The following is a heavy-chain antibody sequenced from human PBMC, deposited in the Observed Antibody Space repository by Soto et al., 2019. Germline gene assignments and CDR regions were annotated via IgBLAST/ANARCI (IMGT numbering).Heavy chain of an antibody. CDR3: ARGLPGRRLDY. V-gene: IGHV4-4*02. D-gene: IGHD3-16*01. J-gene: IGHJ4*02. CDR2: IYHSGST. Sequence: PSETMSLTCAVSGGSIRSSNWWRWVRQPPGKGLEWIGEIYHSGSTNYNPSLKSRVTISVDKSKNQFSLKLSSVTAADTAVYYWARGLPGRRLDYWGQGTQVTVSS. CDR1: GGSIRSSNW.